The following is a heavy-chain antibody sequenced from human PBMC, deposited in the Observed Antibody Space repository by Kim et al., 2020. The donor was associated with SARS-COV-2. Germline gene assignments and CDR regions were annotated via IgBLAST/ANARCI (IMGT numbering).Heavy chain of an antibody. J-gene: IGHJ5*02. V-gene: IGHV1-58*02. CDR1: GFTFTSSA. CDR2: IVVGSGNT. D-gene: IGHD3-22*01. Sequence: SVKVSCKASGFTFTSSAMQWVRQARGQRLEWIGWIVVGSGNTNYAQKFQERVTITRDMSTSTAYMELSSLRSEDTAVYYCAASAGSGYYYDWFDPWGQGTLVTVSS. CDR3: AASAGSGYYYDWFDP.